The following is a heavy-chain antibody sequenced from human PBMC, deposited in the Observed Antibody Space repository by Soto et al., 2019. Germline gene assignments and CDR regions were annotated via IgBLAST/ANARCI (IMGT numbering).Heavy chain of an antibody. Sequence: GESLKISCKGSGYSFTSYWISWVRQMPGKCLEWMGRIDPSDSYTNYSPSFQGHVTISADKSISTAYLQWSSLKASDTAMYYCARSDIVVVPAATNYGMDVWGQGTTVTVSS. CDR3: ARSDIVVVPAATNYGMDV. D-gene: IGHD2-2*01. CDR2: IDPSDSYT. J-gene: IGHJ6*02. CDR1: GYSFTSYW. V-gene: IGHV5-10-1*01.